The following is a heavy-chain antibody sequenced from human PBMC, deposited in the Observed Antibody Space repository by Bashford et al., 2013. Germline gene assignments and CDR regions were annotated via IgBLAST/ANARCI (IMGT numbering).Heavy chain of an antibody. CDR2: IYYSGST. D-gene: IGHD3-10*01. CDR1: GGSVSSGSYY. V-gene: IGHV4-61*01. CDR3: ARRAVDSGFGDLTP. Sequence: SSETLSLTCTVSGGSVSSGSYYWSWIRQPPGKGLEWIGYIYYSGSTNYNPSLKSRVTISVDTSKNQFSLKLSSVTAADTAVYYCARRAVDSGFGDLTPWGQGTLVTVSS. J-gene: IGHJ5*02.